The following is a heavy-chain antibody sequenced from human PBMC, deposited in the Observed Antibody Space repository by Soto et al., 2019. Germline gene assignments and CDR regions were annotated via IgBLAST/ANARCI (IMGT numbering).Heavy chain of an antibody. CDR2: INQDGDGT. D-gene: IGHD6-19*01. Sequence: GSLRLSCAASGFIFSDFAMHWVRQDPGKGLEWVANINQDGDGTYYVDSVEGRFTISRYNAQDSLYLQMNSLRGEDTAVYYCARYFRGSGRYFFDYWGQGTLVTVSS. J-gene: IGHJ4*02. CDR1: GFIFSDFA. CDR3: ARYFRGSGRYFFDY. V-gene: IGHV3-7*03.